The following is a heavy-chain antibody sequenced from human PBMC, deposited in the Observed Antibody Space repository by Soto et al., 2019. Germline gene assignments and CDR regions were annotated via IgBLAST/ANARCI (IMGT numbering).Heavy chain of an antibody. V-gene: IGHV3-30*18. CDR3: AKDVFDAY. CDR1: GFTFSSYG. D-gene: IGHD2-8*01. CDR2: ILYDGSNK. J-gene: IGHJ4*02. Sequence: QVQLVESGGGVVQPGRYLRLSCAASGFTFSSYGMHWVRQAPGKGLEWVAVILYDGSNKYYADSVKGRFTISRDNSKNTLYLQMDSLRPEDTAVYYCAKDVFDAYWGQGTLVTVSS.